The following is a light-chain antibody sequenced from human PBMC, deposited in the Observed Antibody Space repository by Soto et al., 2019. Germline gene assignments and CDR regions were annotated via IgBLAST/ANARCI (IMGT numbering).Light chain of an antibody. V-gene: IGKV3-20*01. Sequence: EIVLTQSPGTLSLSPGERATLSCRASQSVSSSYLAWYQQKPGQAPRLLIYGASSRATGIPDRFSGSGSGTDFTLTISRLGADDVAVYHCHQYGSSVREFGQGTKV. J-gene: IGKJ1*01. CDR3: HQYGSSVRE. CDR1: QSVSSSY. CDR2: GAS.